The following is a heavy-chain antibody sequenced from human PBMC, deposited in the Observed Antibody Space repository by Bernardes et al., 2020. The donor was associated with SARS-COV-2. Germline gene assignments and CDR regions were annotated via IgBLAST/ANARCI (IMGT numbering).Heavy chain of an antibody. CDR3: AKLGLAPGSTIGGEWLRFDY. CDR2: ITSSGGNT. V-gene: IGHV3-23*01. CDR1: GFTLISSN. Sequence: LRLSCAASGFTLISSNMSWVRQAPGRGLEWVSSITSSGGNTYSAGSVKGRFTISRDISKNTLYLQMGSLRPEDTAVYYCAKLGLAPGSTIGGEWLRFDYWGQGAQVTVSS. J-gene: IGHJ4*02. D-gene: IGHD3-3*01.